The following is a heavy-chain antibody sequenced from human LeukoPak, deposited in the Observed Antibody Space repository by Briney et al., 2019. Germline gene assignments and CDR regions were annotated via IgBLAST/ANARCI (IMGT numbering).Heavy chain of an antibody. CDR2: INHSGST. CDR3: ARESYDSSGYYLNWFDP. Sequence: SETLSLTCAVYGGSFSGYYWSWIRQPPGKGLEWIGEINHSGSTNYKPSLKSRVTISVDTSKNQFSLKLSSVTAADTAVYYCARESYDSSGYYLNWFDPWGQGTLVTVSS. V-gene: IGHV4-34*01. CDR1: GGSFSGYY. D-gene: IGHD3-22*01. J-gene: IGHJ5*02.